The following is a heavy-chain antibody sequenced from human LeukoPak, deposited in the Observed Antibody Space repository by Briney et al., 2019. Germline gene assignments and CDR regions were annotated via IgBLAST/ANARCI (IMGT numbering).Heavy chain of an antibody. CDR3: ARDNSVGDNAWWFDP. D-gene: IGHD1-26*01. CDR1: GFTFSSYW. J-gene: IGHJ5*02. CDR2: IKQDGSEK. Sequence: PGGSLRLSCAASGFTFSSYWMSWVRQAPGKGLEWVANIKQDGSEKYYVDSVKGRFTISRDNAKNSLYLQMSSLRSEDTAIYYCARDNSVGDNAWWFDPWGQGTLVTVSS. V-gene: IGHV3-7*03.